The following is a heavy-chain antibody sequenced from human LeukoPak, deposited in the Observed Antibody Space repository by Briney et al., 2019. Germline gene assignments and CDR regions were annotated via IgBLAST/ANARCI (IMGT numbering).Heavy chain of an antibody. J-gene: IGHJ4*02. CDR2: IYHSGST. CDR1: GGSISSGGYY. V-gene: IGHV4-30-2*01. D-gene: IGHD6-6*01. CDR3: ARDQARHVDY. Sequence: PSQTLSLTCTVSGGSISSGGYYWSWIRQPPGKGLEWIGYIYHSGSTYYNPSLKSRVTISVDRSKNQFSLKLSSVTAADTAVYYCARDQARHVDYWGQGTLVTVSS.